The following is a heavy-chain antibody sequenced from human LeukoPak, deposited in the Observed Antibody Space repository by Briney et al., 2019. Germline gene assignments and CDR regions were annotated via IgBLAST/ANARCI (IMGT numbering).Heavy chain of an antibody. V-gene: IGHV1-69*04. D-gene: IGHD3-10*01. Sequence: ASVKVSCKASGGTFSSYTISWVRQAPGQGLEWMGRIIPILGIANYAQKFQGRVTITADKSTSTAYMELSSLRSEDTAMYYCARDGGGYGSGSYLYYFDYWGQGTLVTVSS. CDR3: ARDGGGYGSGSYLYYFDY. CDR2: IIPILGIA. CDR1: GGTFSSYT. J-gene: IGHJ4*02.